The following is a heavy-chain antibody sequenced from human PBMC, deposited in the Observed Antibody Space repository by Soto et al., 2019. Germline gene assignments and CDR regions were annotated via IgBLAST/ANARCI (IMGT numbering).Heavy chain of an antibody. J-gene: IGHJ6*02. CDR1: GGYISNYY. CDR2: IYNGVST. CDR3: ARDKRGQGTSSRITIFGVAPYYGMDV. V-gene: IGHV4-59*01. D-gene: IGHD3-3*01. Sequence: PSETHPLSYTVSGGYISNYYWSWIRQPPGKGLEWIGYIYNGVSTNYNPSLKSRVTISVDTSKNQFSLKLSSVTAADTAVYYCARDKRGQGTSSRITIFGVAPYYGMDVWGQGTTVTVSS.